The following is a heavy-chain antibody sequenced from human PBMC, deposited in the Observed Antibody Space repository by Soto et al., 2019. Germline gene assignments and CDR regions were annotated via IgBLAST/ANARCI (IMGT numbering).Heavy chain of an antibody. CDR2: IWSDGNNK. V-gene: IGHV3-33*01. CDR1: GFRFSNHG. D-gene: IGHD6-19*01. CDR3: ARDGQWLSNYAMDV. J-gene: IGHJ6*02. Sequence: QVQLVESGGGVAQPGTSLRLSCAASGFRFSNHGIHWVRQAPGKGLEWVTHIWSDGNNKYYADSVKGRFTIPRDNTKGTLDLQMNSLRVEDTAVYYCARDGQWLSNYAMDVWCQGTTVTVSS.